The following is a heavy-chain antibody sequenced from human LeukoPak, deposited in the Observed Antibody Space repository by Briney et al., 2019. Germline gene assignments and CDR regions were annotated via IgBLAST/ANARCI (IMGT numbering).Heavy chain of an antibody. Sequence: ASVKVSCKASGGTFSNYAISWVRQAPGQGFEWLGGIIPMFGSAKYAQKFQGRVTITTDESTTTAYMDLNSLISEDTAVYYCVRRQALRGRHRAFDPWGQGTLVTVSS. CDR2: IIPMFGSA. V-gene: IGHV1-69*05. D-gene: IGHD6-25*01. J-gene: IGHJ5*02. CDR1: GGTFSNYA. CDR3: VRRQALRGRHRAFDP.